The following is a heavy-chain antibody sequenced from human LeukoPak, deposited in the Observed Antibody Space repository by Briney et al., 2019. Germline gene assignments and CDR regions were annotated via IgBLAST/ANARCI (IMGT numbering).Heavy chain of an antibody. CDR3: ASSYDILTGYSDPPHDAFDI. CDR2: INPNSVGT. J-gene: IGHJ3*02. V-gene: IGHV1-2*02. Sequence: AXVXXSCKASGYTFTGYYMHWVRQAPGQGLEWMGWINPNSVGTNYVQKFQGRVTMTRDTSISTAYMELSRLRSDDTAVYYCASSYDILTGYSDPPHDAFDIWGQGTMVTVSS. D-gene: IGHD3-9*01. CDR1: GYTFTGYY.